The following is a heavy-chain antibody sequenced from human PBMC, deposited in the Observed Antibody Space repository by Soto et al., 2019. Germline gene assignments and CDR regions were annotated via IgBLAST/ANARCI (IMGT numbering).Heavy chain of an antibody. V-gene: IGHV3-7*01. CDR3: ARDYYGSGSHDH. CDR2: IKQDGSDK. CDR1: GFAFSNYW. J-gene: IGHJ4*02. Sequence: EVQLVESGGGLVQPGGSLRLSCAASGFAFSNYWMTWVRQAPGEGLEWVGNIKQDGSDKYYGEYVKGRFSISRDNAKDSLYLQMYRLRAEDTAVYYCARDYYGSGSHDHWGQGTLVTVSS. D-gene: IGHD3-10*01.